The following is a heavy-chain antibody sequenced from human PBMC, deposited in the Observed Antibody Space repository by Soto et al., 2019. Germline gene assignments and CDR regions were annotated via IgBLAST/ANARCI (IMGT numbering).Heavy chain of an antibody. V-gene: IGHV1-46*01. CDR1: GYTFTSYY. CDR2: INPSGGST. CDR3: ARVASFGKTGDRYFDY. Sequence: ASVKVSCKASGYTFTSYYMHWVRQAPGQGLEWMGIINPSGGSTSYAQKFQGRVTMTRDTSTSTVYMELSSLRSEDTAVYYCARVASFGKTGDRYFDYWGQGTLVTVSS. J-gene: IGHJ4*02. D-gene: IGHD7-27*01.